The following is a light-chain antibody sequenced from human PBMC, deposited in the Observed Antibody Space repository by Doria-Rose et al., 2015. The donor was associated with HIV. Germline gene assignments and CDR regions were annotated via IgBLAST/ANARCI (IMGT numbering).Light chain of an antibody. CDR2: AAS. Sequence: QSSLSASLGDRVTITCRASQTVSTYLNWFQQEPGKAPKLLIYAASRLQSGVPSRFSGSGSGTDFTLTISGLQPGDFATYYCQQTYSSPPWTFGQGTKVEMK. V-gene: IGKV1-39*01. CDR1: QTVSTY. J-gene: IGKJ1*01. CDR3: QQTYSSPPWT.